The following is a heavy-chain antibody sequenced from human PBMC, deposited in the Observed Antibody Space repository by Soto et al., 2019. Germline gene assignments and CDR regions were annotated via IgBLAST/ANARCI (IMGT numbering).Heavy chain of an antibody. CDR2: INAGNGNT. Sequence: GASVKVSCKASGYTFTRYAMHWVRQAPGQRLEWMGWINAGNGNTKYSQKFQGRVTIIRDTSASTAYMELSNLRSEDTAVYYCARGGGVGFGDYTTGGMDVWGQGTTVTVSS. J-gene: IGHJ6*02. CDR3: ARGGGVGFGDYTTGGMDV. D-gene: IGHD2-8*02. V-gene: IGHV1-3*01. CDR1: GYTFTRYA.